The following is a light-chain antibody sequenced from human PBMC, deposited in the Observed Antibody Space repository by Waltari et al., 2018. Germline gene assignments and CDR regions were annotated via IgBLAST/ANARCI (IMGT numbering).Light chain of an antibody. CDR3: QNHERLPAT. CDR1: QSISKY. CDR2: AAS. V-gene: IGKV3-20*01. J-gene: IGKJ1*01. Sequence: EIVSTQSPGTLSLSPGERATIFCRASQSISKYLVWYQQKPGQAPILLIYAASTRATGIPDRFIGGGSGKDVSHTSSRQEPEDFAVYYGQNHERLPATFGQGTKVEI.